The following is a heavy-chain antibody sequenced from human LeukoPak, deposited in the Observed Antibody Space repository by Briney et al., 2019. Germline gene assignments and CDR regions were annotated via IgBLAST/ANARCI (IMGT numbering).Heavy chain of an antibody. CDR3: ARGGSKWLATDDAFDI. D-gene: IGHD6-19*01. J-gene: IGHJ3*02. CDR2: ISSSSYI. Sequence: GGSLRLSCAASGFTFSSYSMNWVRQAPGKGLEWVSSISSSSYIYYADSVKGRFTISRDNAKNSLYLQMNSLRAEDTAVYYCARGGSKWLATDDAFDIWGQGTMVTVSS. V-gene: IGHV3-21*01. CDR1: GFTFSSYS.